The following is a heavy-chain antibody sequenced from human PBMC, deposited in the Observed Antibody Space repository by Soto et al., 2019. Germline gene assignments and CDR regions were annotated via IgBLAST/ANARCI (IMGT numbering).Heavy chain of an antibody. Sequence: SGPTLVNPTETLRLTCAFSGFSLTNSAMRVTWIRQPPGKALEWLARIDYDNDRFYSSSLKTRLTISKDTSKNQVVLTMTNMDPVDTATYYCARISPNGTLDYWGQGILVTVSS. V-gene: IGHV2-70*04. CDR1: GFSLTNSAMR. D-gene: IGHD1-1*01. J-gene: IGHJ4*02. CDR2: IDYDNDR. CDR3: ARISPNGTLDY.